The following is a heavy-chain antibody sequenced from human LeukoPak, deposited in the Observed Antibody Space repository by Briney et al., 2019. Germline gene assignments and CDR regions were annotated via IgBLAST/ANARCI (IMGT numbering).Heavy chain of an antibody. CDR3: ARDIEAAGLFLDY. V-gene: IGHV3-66*01. Sequence: GGSLRLSCAASGFTASSNYMSWVRQAPGKGLEWVSVIYSGGSTYYADSVKGRFTISRDNSKNTLYLQMNSLRAEDTAVYYCARDIEAAGLFLDYWGQGTLVTVSS. CDR1: GFTASSNY. CDR2: IYSGGST. D-gene: IGHD6-13*01. J-gene: IGHJ4*02.